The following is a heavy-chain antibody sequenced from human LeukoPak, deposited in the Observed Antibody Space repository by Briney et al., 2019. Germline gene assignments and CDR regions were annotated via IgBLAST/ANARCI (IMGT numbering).Heavy chain of an antibody. V-gene: IGHV3-48*02. Sequence: GGSLRLSCAASGFTFSSYSMNWVRQAPGKGLEWVSYISSSSSTIYYADSVKGRFTISRDNAKNSLYLQVNSLRDEDTAVYYCARAGPLTQNYYGSGSPLLGYYYGMDVWGQGTTVTVSS. CDR2: ISSSSSTI. D-gene: IGHD3-10*01. CDR3: ARAGPLTQNYYGSGSPLLGYYYGMDV. CDR1: GFTFSSYS. J-gene: IGHJ6*02.